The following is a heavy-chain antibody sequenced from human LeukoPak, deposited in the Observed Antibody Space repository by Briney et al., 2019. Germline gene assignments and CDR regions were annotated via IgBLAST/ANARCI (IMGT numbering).Heavy chain of an antibody. CDR1: GFTFSNYW. CDR3: AKPAGSTGSHPYYHYMDV. CDR2: IKQDGSEE. V-gene: IGHV3-7*01. Sequence: PGGSLRLSCAASGFTFSNYWMNWVRQAPGKGLEWVASIKQDGSEEYYVDSVKGRFTIYRDNAKNSLFLQMNSLRAEDTAVYYCAKPAGSTGSHPYYHYMDVWGKGTTVTVSS. J-gene: IGHJ6*03. D-gene: IGHD1-26*01.